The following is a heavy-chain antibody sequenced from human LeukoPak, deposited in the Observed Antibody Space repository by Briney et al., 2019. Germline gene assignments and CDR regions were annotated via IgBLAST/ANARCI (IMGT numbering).Heavy chain of an antibody. D-gene: IGHD6-25*01. CDR1: GFTVSSNY. CDR2: IYSGGST. J-gene: IGHJ5*02. CDR3: ARDQRSWLDP. V-gene: IGHV3-53*04. Sequence: GGSLRLSCAASGFTVSSNYMSWVRQAPGKGLEGVSVIYSGGSTYYADSVKGRFTISRHNSKNTLYLQMNSLRAEDTAVYYCARDQRSWLDPWGQGTLVTVSS.